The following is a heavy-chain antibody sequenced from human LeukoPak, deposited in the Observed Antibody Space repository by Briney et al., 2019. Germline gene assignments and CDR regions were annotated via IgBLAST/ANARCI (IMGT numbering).Heavy chain of an antibody. CDR2: IIPIFVTA. CDR1: DGTLSSYA. J-gene: IGHJ4*02. Sequence: SVKFSCKVLDGTLSSYAISWLRQAPGKGLEWMGRIIPIFVTANYAQNFKARVTISTDESTSTAYMELSSLRSEDTAVYYCARESGPYDSGDYWGQGTLVTVSS. CDR3: ARESGPYDSGDY. V-gene: IGHV1-69*05. D-gene: IGHD3-3*01.